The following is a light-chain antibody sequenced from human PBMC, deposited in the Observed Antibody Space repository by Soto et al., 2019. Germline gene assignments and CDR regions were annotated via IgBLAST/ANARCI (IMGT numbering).Light chain of an antibody. J-gene: IGLJ2*01. V-gene: IGLV3-21*02. CDR2: DDT. CDR3: QVWDSSSDHRV. CDR1: STGSKS. Sequence: SYELTQPPSVSVAPGQTARITCGGNSTGSKSVHWYQQKPGQAPVLVVYDDTDRPSGIPERFSGSNSGNTATLTISRVEAGDEADYYCQVWDSSSDHRVFGGGTKLTVL.